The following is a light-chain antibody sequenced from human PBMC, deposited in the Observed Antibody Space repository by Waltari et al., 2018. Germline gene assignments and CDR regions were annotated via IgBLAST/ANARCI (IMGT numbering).Light chain of an antibody. J-gene: IGLJ2*01. CDR2: VSSAGSH. CDR1: SAHSSYA. CDR3: QTWDTGTHVV. V-gene: IGLV4-69*01. Sequence: QVVLTQSPSASASMGASVKLPCTLSSAHSSYAIPWHQQQPEKGPRYLMKVSSAGSHQKGDGIPDRFSGSSSGTERYLTISSVQSEDEADYYCQTWDTGTHVVFGGGTKLTVL.